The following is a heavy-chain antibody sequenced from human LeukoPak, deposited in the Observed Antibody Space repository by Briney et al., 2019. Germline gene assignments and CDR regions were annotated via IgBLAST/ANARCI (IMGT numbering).Heavy chain of an antibody. D-gene: IGHD3-22*01. CDR3: ARGLDYYDSSGYRLPALGY. CDR1: GGSFSGYY. V-gene: IGHV4-34*01. CDR2: INHSGST. Sequence: SETLSLTCAVYGGSFSGYYWSWIRQPPAKGLEWTGEINHSGSTNYNPSLKSRVTISVDTSKNQFSLKLSSVTAADTAVYYCARGLDYYDSSGYRLPALGYWGQGTLSPSPQ. J-gene: IGHJ4*02.